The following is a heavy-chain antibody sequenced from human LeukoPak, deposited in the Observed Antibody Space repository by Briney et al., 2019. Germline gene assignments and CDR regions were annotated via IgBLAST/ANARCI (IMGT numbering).Heavy chain of an antibody. Sequence: PGGSLRLSCAASGFPFSGYGMHWVRQAPGKGLEWVVFIRYDGSFGYYADSVKGRFTISRDNSENRLYLQMNSLRAEDTAMYYCAKDLFPPYCGADRSSDYWGQGTLVTVSS. CDR3: AKDLFPPYCGADRSSDY. CDR1: GFPFSGYG. D-gene: IGHD2-21*01. V-gene: IGHV3-30*02. J-gene: IGHJ4*02. CDR2: IRYDGSFG.